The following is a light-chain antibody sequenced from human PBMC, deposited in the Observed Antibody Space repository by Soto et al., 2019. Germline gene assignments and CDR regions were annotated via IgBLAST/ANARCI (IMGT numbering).Light chain of an antibody. J-gene: IGLJ3*02. V-gene: IGLV1-40*01. Sequence: QSVLTQPPSVSGAPGQGVTISCTGSSSNIGAGYDVHWYQQLPGTSPKLLIFGNANRPSGVPDRFSGSKSGTSASLAIAGLQAEDVADYYCQSYDSSLSGSWVFGGGTKLTVL. CDR2: GNA. CDR3: QSYDSSLSGSWV. CDR1: SSNIGAGYD.